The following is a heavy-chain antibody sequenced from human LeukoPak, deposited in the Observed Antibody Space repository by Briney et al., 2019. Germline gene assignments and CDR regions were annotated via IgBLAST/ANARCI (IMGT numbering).Heavy chain of an antibody. CDR1: GGSMRSFY. Sequence: SETLSLTCSVSGGSMRSFYWSWIRQPAGKGLEWIGRIYPSRNTNYNPSLKSRVTMSTDTSKTQFSLKLSSVTAADTAVYYCARDDFWSGYDYWGQGTLVTVSS. D-gene: IGHD3-3*01. J-gene: IGHJ4*02. CDR3: ARDDFWSGYDY. V-gene: IGHV4-4*07. CDR2: IYPSRNT.